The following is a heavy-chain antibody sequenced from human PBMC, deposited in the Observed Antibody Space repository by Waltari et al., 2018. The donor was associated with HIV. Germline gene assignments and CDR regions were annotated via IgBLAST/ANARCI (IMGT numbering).Heavy chain of an antibody. CDR3: ARGDSGGHDY. J-gene: IGHJ4*02. CDR1: GYSITSGYY. D-gene: IGHD5-12*01. Sequence: QVHLQESGPRLVKPSETLSLTCSVSGYSITSGYYWGWIRQPPGKGLDWIGNIYHSGSTYYNPSLKSRVTISVDTSKNQFSLQLKFVTAADTAVYYCARGDSGGHDYWGQGALVTVSS. V-gene: IGHV4-38-2*02. CDR2: IYHSGST.